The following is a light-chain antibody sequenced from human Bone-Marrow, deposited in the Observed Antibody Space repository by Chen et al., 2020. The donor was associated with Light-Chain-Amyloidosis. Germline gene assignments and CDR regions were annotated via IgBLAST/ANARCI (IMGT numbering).Light chain of an antibody. CDR1: SGSISTNY. Sequence: NFMLTQPHSVSESPGKTVIISCTRSSGSISTNYVQWYQQRPGSSPTTVIYEDDQRPSGVPDRFSGSIDRSSNSASLTLSGLKTEDEADYYCQSYQGSSQGVFGGGTKLTVL. V-gene: IGLV6-57*01. CDR3: QSYQGSSQGV. J-gene: IGLJ3*02. CDR2: EDD.